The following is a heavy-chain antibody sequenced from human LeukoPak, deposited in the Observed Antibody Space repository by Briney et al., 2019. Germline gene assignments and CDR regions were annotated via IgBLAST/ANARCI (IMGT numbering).Heavy chain of an antibody. CDR1: GFTFSSYS. V-gene: IGHV3-21*01. CDR3: ARDLKRARQESLGATRDY. D-gene: IGHD1-26*01. CDR2: ISSSSSYI. J-gene: IGHJ4*02. Sequence: GGSLRLSCAASGFTFSSYSMNWVRQAPGKGLEWVSSISSSSSYIYYADSVKGRFTISRDNAKNSLYLQMNSLRAEDTAVYYCARDLKRARQESLGATRDYWGQGTLVTVSS.